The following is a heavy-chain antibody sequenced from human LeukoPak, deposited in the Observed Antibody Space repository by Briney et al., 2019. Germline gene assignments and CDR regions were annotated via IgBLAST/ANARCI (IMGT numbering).Heavy chain of an antibody. CDR2: IYYSGST. CDR1: GGSISSGGYY. J-gene: IGHJ5*02. V-gene: IGHV4-31*03. CDR3: ARDRMRSFDP. Sequence: SETLSLTCTVSGGSISSGGYYWRWLRQHPGKGLEWIGYIYYSGSTYYNPSLKSRVTISVDTSKNQFSLKLSSVTAADTAVYYCARDRMRSFDPWGQGTLVTVSS. D-gene: IGHD2-8*01.